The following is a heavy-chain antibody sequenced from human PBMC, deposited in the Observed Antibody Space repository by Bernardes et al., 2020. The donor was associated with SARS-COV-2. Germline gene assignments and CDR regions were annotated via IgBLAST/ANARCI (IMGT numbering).Heavy chain of an antibody. CDR3: ARGEMATWFFFDS. Sequence: TLSLTCTVSGGSISGYYWSWIRQPPGKGLEWIGYIYDNGRTNSRSSLRSRVTISFDTSKNSFSLNLTSVTAADTAVYFCARGEMATWFFFDSWGQGSLVTVSS. D-gene: IGHD3-16*01. J-gene: IGHJ4*02. V-gene: IGHV4-59*01. CDR2: IYDNGRT. CDR1: GGSISGYY.